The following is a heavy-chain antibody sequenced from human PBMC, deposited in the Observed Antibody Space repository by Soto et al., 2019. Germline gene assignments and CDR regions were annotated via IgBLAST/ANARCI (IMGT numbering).Heavy chain of an antibody. CDR3: ARDSEYSSHPPDY. V-gene: IGHV1-18*01. CDR2: GSAYNGNT. Sequence: ASVKVSCKASGYTVTSYGISWVRQAPGQGLEWMGWGSAYNGNTNYAQKLQGRVTMTTDTSTSTAYMEMRSLRSDDPAVYYCARDSEYSSHPPDYWGQGTLVPASS. D-gene: IGHD6-6*01. CDR1: GYTVTSYG. J-gene: IGHJ4*02.